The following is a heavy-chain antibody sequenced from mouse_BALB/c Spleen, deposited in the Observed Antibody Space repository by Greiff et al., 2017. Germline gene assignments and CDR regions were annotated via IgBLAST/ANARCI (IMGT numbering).Heavy chain of an antibody. CDR2: ISSGGST. V-gene: IGHV5-6-5*01. CDR1: GFTFSSYA. CDR3: ARAENYRYDDAMDY. Sequence: EVKLVESGGGLVKPGGSLKLSCAASGFTFSSYAMSWVRQTPEKRLEWVASISSGGSTYYPDSVKGRFTISRDNARNILYLQMCSLRSEDTAMYYCARAENYRYDDAMDYWGQGTSVTVSS. D-gene: IGHD2-14*01. J-gene: IGHJ4*01.